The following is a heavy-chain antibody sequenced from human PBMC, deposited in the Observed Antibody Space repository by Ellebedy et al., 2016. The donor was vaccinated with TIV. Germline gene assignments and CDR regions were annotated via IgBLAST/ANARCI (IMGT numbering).Heavy chain of an antibody. Sequence: GESLKISCGASGFSFRSYWMTWVRQAPGKGLEWVANINQDGSDKYHEDSVKGRFTIARDNAKNSLFLQMNSLRAEDTSVYYCATDGSYGDYRSPAHAFVIWGQGTMVTVSS. D-gene: IGHD4-17*01. CDR3: ATDGSYGDYRSPAHAFVI. CDR1: GFSFRSYW. CDR2: INQDGSDK. J-gene: IGHJ3*02. V-gene: IGHV3-7*01.